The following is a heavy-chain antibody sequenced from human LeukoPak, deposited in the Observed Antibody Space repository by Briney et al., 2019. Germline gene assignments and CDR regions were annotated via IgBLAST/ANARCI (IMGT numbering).Heavy chain of an antibody. CDR1: GFTFTTYP. V-gene: IGHV3-20*04. CDR3: ARDLPESSSSGLFDY. Sequence: GGSLRLSCAASGFTFTTYPMSWVRQAPGKGLEWVSGINWNGGSTGYADSVKGRLTISRDNAKNSLYLQMNSLRAEDTALYYCARDLPESSSSGLFDYWGQGTLVTVSS. CDR2: INWNGGST. D-gene: IGHD6-6*01. J-gene: IGHJ4*02.